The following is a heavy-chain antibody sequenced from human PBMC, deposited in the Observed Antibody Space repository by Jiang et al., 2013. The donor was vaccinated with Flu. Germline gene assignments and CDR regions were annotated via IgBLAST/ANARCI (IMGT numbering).Heavy chain of an antibody. Sequence: QLVESGGGVVQPGRSLRLSCAASRFTFSDYPMHWVRQAPGKGLEWLTVISFDGSYKYYAESVKGRFTISRDNSRNTLYLQMNSLRAEDTAVYYCARQRPLLVAGVGSYFDYWGQGALVTVSS. V-gene: IGHV3-30*04. CDR3: ARQRPLLVAGVGSYFDY. D-gene: IGHD6-19*01. CDR2: ISFDGSYK. J-gene: IGHJ4*02. CDR1: RFTFSDYP.